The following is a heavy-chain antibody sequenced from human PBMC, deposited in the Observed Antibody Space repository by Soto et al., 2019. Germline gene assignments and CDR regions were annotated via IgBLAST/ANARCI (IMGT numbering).Heavy chain of an antibody. CDR1: GVAISSNY. D-gene: IGHD7-27*01. Sequence: QVQLQESGPGLVKPSETLSLTCSGSGVAISSNYWIWIRQPAWKGLEWIGRIYTSGSTNYNPSLRSRVTMTEDTSKNQLYLRLSAVTAADTAVYYCARDSELTGRSYWYFDIWGRGPLVTVSA. V-gene: IGHV4-4*07. CDR3: ARDSELTGRSYWYFDI. J-gene: IGHJ2*01. CDR2: IYTSGST.